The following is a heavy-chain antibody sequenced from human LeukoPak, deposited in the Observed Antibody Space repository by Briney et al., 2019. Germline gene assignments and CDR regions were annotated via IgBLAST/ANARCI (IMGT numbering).Heavy chain of an antibody. CDR1: GYTFTDYD. J-gene: IGHJ4*02. CDR3: AKTFSHSGEGWFDY. CDR2: MNPNTGHT. V-gene: IGHV1-8*03. D-gene: IGHD1-26*01. Sequence: ASVKVSCKASGYTFTDYDINWVRQAPGQGLEWVAWMNPNTGHTGCAQKFQGRVTLTRNTSITTAYMELSSLRSEDTALYYCAKTFSHSGEGWFDYWGPGTLVTVSS.